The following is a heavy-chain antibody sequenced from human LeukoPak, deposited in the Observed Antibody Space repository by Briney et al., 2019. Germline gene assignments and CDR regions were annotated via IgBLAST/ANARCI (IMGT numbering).Heavy chain of an antibody. D-gene: IGHD3-22*01. J-gene: IGHJ4*02. Sequence: GASVKVSCKASGGTFSSYAISWVRQAPGQGLEWMGGIIPIFGTANYAQKFQGRVTITADESTSTAYMELSSLRSEDTAVFYCAGSPYDSSGYYYLYWGQGTLVTVSS. CDR1: GGTFSSYA. CDR2: IIPIFGTA. CDR3: AGSPYDSSGYYYLY. V-gene: IGHV1-69*13.